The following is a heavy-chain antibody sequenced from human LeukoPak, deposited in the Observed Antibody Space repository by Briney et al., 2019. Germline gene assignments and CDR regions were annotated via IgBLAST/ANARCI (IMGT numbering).Heavy chain of an antibody. CDR1: GGSFTSGHW. V-gene: IGHV4-4*02. CDR3: ARLSAPAPRVVRLVPAARWFDP. D-gene: IGHD2-2*01. CDR2: IDHSGNN. Sequence: SETLSLTCAVSGGSFTSGHWWSWVRQAPEKGLEWIGEIDHSGNNTYNPSLKSRVTISVDTSKNQFSLKLSSVTAADTAVYYCARLSAPAPRVVRLVPAARWFDPWGQGTLVTVSS. J-gene: IGHJ5*02.